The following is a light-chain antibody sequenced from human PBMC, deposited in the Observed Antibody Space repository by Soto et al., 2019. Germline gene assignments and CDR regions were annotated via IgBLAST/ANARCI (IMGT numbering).Light chain of an antibody. V-gene: IGKV1-5*03. J-gene: IGKJ1*01. CDR2: KVS. CDR1: QGISTW. CDR3: QQYKSYSWT. Sequence: DIQMTQSPSTPSAAVGGRVTITCRCSQGISTWFAWYQQKQETAPTLLIYKVSSLESGVPSRSRGSGSGTEFSLTITSLQPHAVAAYSCQQYKSYSWTFGQGTKVDIK.